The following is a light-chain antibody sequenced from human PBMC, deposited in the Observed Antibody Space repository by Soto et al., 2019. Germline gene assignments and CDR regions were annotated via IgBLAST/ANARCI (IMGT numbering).Light chain of an antibody. CDR3: QQYDNKPPIT. CDR2: ATS. V-gene: IGKV3-15*01. J-gene: IGKJ5*01. Sequence: EIVMTQSPPTLSVSPGERATLSCRASQSVSTNLAWCQQKPGQAPRLLIYATSIRATGIPDRFTGSGSGTEFTLTISSLESEDFAVYHCQQYDNKPPITFGQGTRLEIK. CDR1: QSVSTN.